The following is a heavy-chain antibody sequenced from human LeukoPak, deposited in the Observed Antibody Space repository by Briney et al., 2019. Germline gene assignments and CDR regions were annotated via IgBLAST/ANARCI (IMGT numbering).Heavy chain of an antibody. CDR3: ASGPRSGYVPY. Sequence: NPSETLSLTCAVYGGSFSGYYWSWIRQPPGKGLEWIGEINHSGSTNYNPSLKSRVTISVDTSKNQFSLKLSSVTAADTAVYYCASGPRSGYVPYWGQGTLVTVSS. CDR1: GGSFSGYY. V-gene: IGHV4-34*01. D-gene: IGHD5-12*01. J-gene: IGHJ4*02. CDR2: INHSGST.